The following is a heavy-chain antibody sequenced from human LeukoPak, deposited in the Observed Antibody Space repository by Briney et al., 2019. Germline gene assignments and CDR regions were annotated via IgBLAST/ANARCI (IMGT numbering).Heavy chain of an antibody. Sequence: ASVKVSCKTSGYTFTSYNLNWVRQAPGQGLEWMGLISTYNGNTNYAQRFQGRVTMTTDTSTNTAYMELRSLRSEDTAVYYCARCPYGSGSYLFGGSSYYMDVWGKGTTVTVSS. CDR1: GYTFTSYN. V-gene: IGHV1-18*01. CDR3: ARCPYGSGSYLFGGSSYYMDV. J-gene: IGHJ6*03. CDR2: ISTYNGNT. D-gene: IGHD3-10*01.